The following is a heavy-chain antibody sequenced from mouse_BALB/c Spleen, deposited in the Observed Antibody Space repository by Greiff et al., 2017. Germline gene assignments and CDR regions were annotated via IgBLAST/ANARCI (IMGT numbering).Heavy chain of an antibody. CDR1: GYTFTSYW. Sequence: QVQLQQPGAELVKPGASVKLSCKASGYTFTSYWMPWVKQRPGQGLEWIGEINPSNGRTNYNEKFKSKATLTVDKSSSTAYMQLSSLTSEDSAVYYCALYGNDVCDYGGQGTTLTVSS. CDR2: INPSNGRT. D-gene: IGHD2-2*01. V-gene: IGHV1S81*02. J-gene: IGHJ2*01. CDR3: ALYGNDVCDY.